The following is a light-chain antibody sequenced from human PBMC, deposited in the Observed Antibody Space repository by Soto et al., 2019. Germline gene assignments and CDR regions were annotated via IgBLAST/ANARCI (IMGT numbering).Light chain of an antibody. V-gene: IGKV3-20*01. CDR2: GAS. J-gene: IGKJ2*01. Sequence: EIVLTQSPGTLSLSPGERATLSCRVSQSVSSTYLAWYQHKPGQAPRLLTSGASRRATGIPDRFSGSGSGTDFTLTISRVEPEDFVVYYCHQFGGSPPYTFGQGTKLEIK. CDR1: QSVSSTY. CDR3: HQFGGSPPYT.